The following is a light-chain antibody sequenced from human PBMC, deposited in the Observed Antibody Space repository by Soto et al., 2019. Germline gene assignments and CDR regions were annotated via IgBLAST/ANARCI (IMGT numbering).Light chain of an antibody. CDR3: QQYNTYST. V-gene: IGKV1-5*03. CDR2: KAS. Sequence: DIQMTQSPSTLSASVGDRVTITCRASQSIGTWLAWYQQKPGKAPNLLIYKASTLESGVPSRFSGSGSGTEFTLTISSLQPDDFATYYGQQYNTYSTFGQGTKVEIK. J-gene: IGKJ1*01. CDR1: QSIGTW.